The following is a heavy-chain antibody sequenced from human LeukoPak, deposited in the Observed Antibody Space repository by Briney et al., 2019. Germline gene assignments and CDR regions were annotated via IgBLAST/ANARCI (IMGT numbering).Heavy chain of an antibody. Sequence: GRSLRLSCAASGFTFSSYGMHWVRQAPGKGLEWVAVISYDGSNKYYADSVKGRSTISRDNSKNTLYLQMNSLRAEDTAVYYCAKDIAVVGENWFDPWGQGTLVTVSS. J-gene: IGHJ5*02. D-gene: IGHD6-19*01. CDR2: ISYDGSNK. CDR1: GFTFSSYG. V-gene: IGHV3-30*18. CDR3: AKDIAVVGENWFDP.